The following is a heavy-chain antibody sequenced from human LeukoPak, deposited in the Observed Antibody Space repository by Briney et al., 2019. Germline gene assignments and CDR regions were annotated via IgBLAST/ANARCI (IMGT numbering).Heavy chain of an antibody. CDR1: GFTFSGYE. Sequence: GGSLRLSCAASGFTFSGYEMNWVRQAPEKGLEWVSYISSSGSIIYYADSVKGRFTISRDNARSALYLQMNSLRAEDTAVYYCAGGFGSYSPDYWGQGTLVTVSS. CDR3: AGGFGSYSPDY. J-gene: IGHJ4*02. CDR2: ISSSGSII. V-gene: IGHV3-48*03. D-gene: IGHD3-10*01.